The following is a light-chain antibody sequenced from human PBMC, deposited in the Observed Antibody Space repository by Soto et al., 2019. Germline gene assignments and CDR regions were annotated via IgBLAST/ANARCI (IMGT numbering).Light chain of an antibody. V-gene: IGKV4-1*01. J-gene: IGKJ2*01. CDR1: QRVLDNSTIKSN. Sequence: VLTQSPSSLAVSLGERATANSRSSQRVLDNSTIKSNLAWYQKKPGHPPKLLVHWASVREAGVPDRFSGGGSGTDFTLTISSLQAEDVAVYYCHQYYTTPQTFGQGTQLEIK. CDR3: HQYYTTPQT. CDR2: WAS.